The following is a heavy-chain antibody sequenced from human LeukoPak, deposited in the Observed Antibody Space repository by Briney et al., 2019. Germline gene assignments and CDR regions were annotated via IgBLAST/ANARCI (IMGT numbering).Heavy chain of an antibody. CDR3: ARDRGPYGMDV. V-gene: IGHV1-18*01. J-gene: IGHJ6*02. Sequence: ASVKVSCKASGYTFTSYGISWVRQAPGQGLEWMGWISAYNGNTNYAQKFQGRVTITRDTSASTAYMELSSLRSEDTAVYYCARDRGPYGMDVWGQGTTVTVSS. CDR2: ISAYNGNT. CDR1: GYTFTSYG.